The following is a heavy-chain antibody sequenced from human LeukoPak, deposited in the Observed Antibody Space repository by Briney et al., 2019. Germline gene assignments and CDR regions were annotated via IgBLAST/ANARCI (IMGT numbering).Heavy chain of an antibody. CDR1: GGFFNGYY. V-gene: IGHV4-34*01. CDR3: GFGSGYYGHYMDV. CDR2: FNRSGST. Sequence: SETLSLTCAVYGGFFNGYYWSWIRQPPGKGLEWIGAFNRSGSTYYSPSVKSRVTISVDTSKNDLSLLISSVTAADTAVYYCGFGSGYYGHYMDVWGKGTTVTISS. D-gene: IGHD3-22*01. J-gene: IGHJ6*03.